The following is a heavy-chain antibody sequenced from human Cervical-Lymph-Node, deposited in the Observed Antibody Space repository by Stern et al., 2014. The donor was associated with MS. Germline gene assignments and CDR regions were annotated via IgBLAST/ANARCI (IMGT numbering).Heavy chain of an antibody. CDR3: AAEPMYYSDSVGAFDI. CDR1: GFTFTSSA. J-gene: IGHJ3*02. D-gene: IGHD3-22*01. Sequence: QLVQSGPEVKKPGTSVKVSCKASGFTFTSSAVQWVRQARGQLLEWIGWIVLGRGNTNYAQKFQGRVTITRDMSTSTAYMELSSLRSEDTAVYYCAAEPMYYSDSVGAFDIWGQGTMVTVSS. V-gene: IGHV1-58*01. CDR2: IVLGRGNT.